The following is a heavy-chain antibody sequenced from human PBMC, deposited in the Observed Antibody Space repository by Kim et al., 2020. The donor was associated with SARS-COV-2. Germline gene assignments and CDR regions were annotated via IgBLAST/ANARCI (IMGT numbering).Heavy chain of an antibody. V-gene: IGHV3-30*18. CDR3: AKDDIVATIYVYYGMDV. J-gene: IGHJ6*02. CDR2: ISYDGSNT. CDR1: GFIFSSYG. D-gene: IGHD5-12*01. Sequence: GGSLRLSCAASGFIFSSYGMHWVRQAPGKGLEWVAIISYDGSNTYYADSVKGQFTVSRDNSKNTLYLQMNSLRAEDTAVYYCAKDDIVATIYVYYGMDVWGQGTTVTVSS.